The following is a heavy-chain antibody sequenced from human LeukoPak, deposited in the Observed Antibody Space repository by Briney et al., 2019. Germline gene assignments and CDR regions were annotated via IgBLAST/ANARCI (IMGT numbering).Heavy chain of an antibody. J-gene: IGHJ4*02. CDR2: IYTSGST. CDR3: ARGRKYTSGYRVTELGSGYSDY. D-gene: IGHD5-18*01. CDR1: GGSISSYY. V-gene: IGHV4-4*07. Sequence: SETLSLTCSVSGGSISSYYWSWIRQPAGKGLEWIGRIYTSGSTNYNPSLKSRVTISVDTSKNQFSLKLSSVTAADATVYYCARGRKYTSGYRVTELGSGYSDYWGQGTLVTVSS.